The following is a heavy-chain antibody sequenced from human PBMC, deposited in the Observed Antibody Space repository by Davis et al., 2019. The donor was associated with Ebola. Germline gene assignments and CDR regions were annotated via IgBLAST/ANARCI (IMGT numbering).Heavy chain of an antibody. J-gene: IGHJ6*03. CDR3: AKVGYYDFWSGYSTYYYYMDV. V-gene: IGHV3-23*01. CDR2: ISGSGYNT. D-gene: IGHD3-3*01. Sequence: GESLKISCAASGFTFGTYAMSWVRQAPGKGLEWVSGISGSGYNTYYPDSVKGRFTISRDNSKNTLYLQMNSLRAEDTAVYYCAKVGYYDFWSGYSTYYYYMDVWGKGTTVTVSS. CDR1: GFTFGTYA.